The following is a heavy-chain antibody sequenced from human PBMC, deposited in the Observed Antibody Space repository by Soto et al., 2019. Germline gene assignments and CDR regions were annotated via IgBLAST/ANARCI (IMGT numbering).Heavy chain of an antibody. CDR1: GGSFSGYY. D-gene: IGHD3-10*01. Sequence: SETLSLTCAVYGGSFSGYYWSWIRQPPGKGLEWIGEINHSGSTNYNPSLKSRVTISVDTSKNQFSLKLSSVTAADTAVYYCARKAMVRGVIIRPFDYWGQGTLVTVSS. CDR2: INHSGST. V-gene: IGHV4-34*01. CDR3: ARKAMVRGVIIRPFDY. J-gene: IGHJ4*02.